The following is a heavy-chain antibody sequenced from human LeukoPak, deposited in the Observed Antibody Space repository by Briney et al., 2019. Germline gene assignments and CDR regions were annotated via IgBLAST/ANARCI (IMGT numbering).Heavy chain of an antibody. J-gene: IGHJ4*02. CDR3: AAKSRAGTYY. CDR2: VNHSGST. D-gene: IGHD6-19*01. V-gene: IGHV4-34*01. CDR1: GGSFSGYY. Sequence: PSETLSLTCAVYGGSFSGYYWSWIRQPPGKGLEWIGEVNHSGSTNYNPSLKSRVTISVDTSKNQFSLKLSSVTAADTAVYYCAAKSRAGTYYWGQGTLVTVSS.